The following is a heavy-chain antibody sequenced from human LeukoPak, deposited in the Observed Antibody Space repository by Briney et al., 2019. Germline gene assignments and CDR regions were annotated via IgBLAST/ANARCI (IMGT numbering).Heavy chain of an antibody. D-gene: IGHD1-26*01. Sequence: SETLSLTCNVSGGSISSYYWSWIRQPPGKGLEWIGEINHSGSTNYNPSLKSRVTISVDTSKNQFSLKLSSVTAADTAVYYCARLYSGSYIYWGQGTLVTVSS. CDR2: INHSGST. V-gene: IGHV4-34*01. CDR3: ARLYSGSYIY. CDR1: GGSISSYY. J-gene: IGHJ4*02.